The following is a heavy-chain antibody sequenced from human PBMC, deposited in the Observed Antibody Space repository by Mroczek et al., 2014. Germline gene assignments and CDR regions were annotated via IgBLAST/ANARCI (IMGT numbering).Heavy chain of an antibody. CDR3: ARQIVVVRLFDY. CDR1: GGSFSGYY. J-gene: IGHJ4*02. Sequence: QVQLQQWGAGLLKPSETLSLTCAVYGGSFSGYYWSWIRQPPGKGLEWIGEINHSGSTNYNPSLKSRVTISVDTSKNQFSLKLSSVTAADTAVYYCARQIVVVRLFDYWGQGTLVTVSS. CDR2: INHSGST. D-gene: IGHD3-22*01. V-gene: IGHV4-34*01.